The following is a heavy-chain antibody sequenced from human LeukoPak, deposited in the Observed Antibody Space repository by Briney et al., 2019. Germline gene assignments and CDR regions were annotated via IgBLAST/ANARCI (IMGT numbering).Heavy chain of an antibody. V-gene: IGHV6-1*01. D-gene: IGHD3-22*01. CDR1: GDSVSSNIGA. CDR3: ARESTGYTS. CDR2: TYYRSKWYY. J-gene: IGHJ5*02. Sequence: SQTLSLTCAISGDSVSSNIGAWNWIRQSPSRGLEWLGRTYYRSKWYYDFALSVKSRITINPDTPKNHLSLQLDSVTPEDTAVYYCARESTGYTSWGQGTLVTVSS.